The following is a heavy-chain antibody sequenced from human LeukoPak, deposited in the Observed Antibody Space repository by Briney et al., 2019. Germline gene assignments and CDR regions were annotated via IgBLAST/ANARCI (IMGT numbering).Heavy chain of an antibody. D-gene: IGHD3-22*01. J-gene: IGHJ3*02. CDR1: GYTFVDYY. CDR2: INPNSGVT. Sequence: ASVKVSCKTSGYTFVDYYIYWVRQAPGQGLEWMGWINPNSGVTNPSQEFRGRVTMTRDTSISTAYMELSRLRSDDTAVYYCARTAMIVTLDAFDIWGQGTMVTVSS. V-gene: IGHV1-2*02. CDR3: ARTAMIVTLDAFDI.